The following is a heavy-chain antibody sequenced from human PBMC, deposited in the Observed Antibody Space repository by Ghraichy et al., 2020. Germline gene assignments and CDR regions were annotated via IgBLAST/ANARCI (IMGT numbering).Heavy chain of an antibody. J-gene: IGHJ3*02. CDR3: ARGRGYYDSSGSYAFDI. D-gene: IGHD3-22*01. CDR2: IYYSGST. CDR1: GGSISSYY. Sequence: SETLSLTCTVSGGSISSYYWSWIRQPPGKGLEWIGYIYYSGSTNYNPSLKSRVTISVDTSKNQFSLKLSSVTAADTAVYYCARGRGYYDSSGSYAFDIWGQGTMVTVSS. V-gene: IGHV4-59*01.